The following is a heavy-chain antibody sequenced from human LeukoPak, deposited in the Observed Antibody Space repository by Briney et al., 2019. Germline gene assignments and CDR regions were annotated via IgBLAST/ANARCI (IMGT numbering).Heavy chain of an antibody. Sequence: KPSETLSLTCTVSGGSISSYYWSWIRQPAGKGLEWIGRIYTGGSTNYNPSLKSRVTMSVDTSKNQFSLKLSSVTAADTAVYYCASERGYSGYGKSSYYYYGMDVWGRGTTVTVSS. CDR3: ASERGYSGYGKSSYYYYGMDV. CDR1: GGSISSYY. V-gene: IGHV4-4*07. D-gene: IGHD5-12*01. CDR2: IYTGGST. J-gene: IGHJ6*02.